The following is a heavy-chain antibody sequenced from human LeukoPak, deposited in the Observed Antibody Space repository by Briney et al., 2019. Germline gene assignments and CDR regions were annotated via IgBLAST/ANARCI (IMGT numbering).Heavy chain of an antibody. CDR3: ARCTASCYANAFDV. V-gene: IGHV3-23*01. CDR1: GFTFKNNA. Sequence: PGGSLRLSCAASGFTFKNNAMTWVRQAPGKGLEWVSAINGGGDDAEYADSVKGRFTTSRANSKKTLYLQMNSLRPEDTAVYYCARCTASCYANAFDVWGQGTLLTVSS. CDR2: INGGGDDA. D-gene: IGHD2-2*01. J-gene: IGHJ3*01.